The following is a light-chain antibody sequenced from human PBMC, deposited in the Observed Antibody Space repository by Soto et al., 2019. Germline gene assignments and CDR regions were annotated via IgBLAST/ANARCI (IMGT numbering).Light chain of an antibody. CDR1: QSVSSTY. CDR2: DAS. Sequence: EILLTQSPGTLSLSPGERATLSCRASQSVSSTYLSWYQLKPGQAPRLLIYDASSRATGIPDRFSGRGSGTDFTLNISRLEPEDFAVYYCQQYGFSFRAFGQGTKEEL. CDR3: QQYGFSFRA. V-gene: IGKV3-20*01. J-gene: IGKJ1*01.